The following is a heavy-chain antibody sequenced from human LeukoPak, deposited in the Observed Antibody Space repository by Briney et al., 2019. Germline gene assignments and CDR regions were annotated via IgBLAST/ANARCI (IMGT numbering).Heavy chain of an antibody. J-gene: IGHJ3*01. V-gene: IGHV4-59*01. CDR2: VYYTGST. CDR3: ARISSSNWYNERGAFDV. Sequence: SETLSLTCSVSGGSISSYYWSWVRQPPGKGLEWIGFVYYTGSTNYSPSLKSRVTISVDTSKNQFSLKLRSVTAADTAVYYCARISSSNWYNERGAFDVWGQGTMVTVSS. D-gene: IGHD6-13*01. CDR1: GGSISSYY.